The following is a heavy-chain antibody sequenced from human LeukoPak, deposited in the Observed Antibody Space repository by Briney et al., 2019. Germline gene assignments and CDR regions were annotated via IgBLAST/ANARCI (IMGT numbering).Heavy chain of an antibody. Sequence: GGSLRLSCAASGFTFSSYAMSWVRQAPGKGLEWVSAISGSGGITYYADSVKGRFTISRDNSKNTLYLQMNSLRAEDTAVYYCAKVRDYEILTGYSPLFDYWGQGTLATVSS. V-gene: IGHV3-23*01. D-gene: IGHD3-9*01. CDR2: ISGSGGIT. CDR1: GFTFSSYA. J-gene: IGHJ4*02. CDR3: AKVRDYEILTGYSPLFDY.